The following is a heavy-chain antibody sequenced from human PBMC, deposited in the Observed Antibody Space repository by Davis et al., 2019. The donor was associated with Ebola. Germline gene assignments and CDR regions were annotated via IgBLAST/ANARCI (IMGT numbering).Heavy chain of an antibody. CDR2: ITPGNGNT. CDR3: ARVFYDSSGYYHFDS. Sequence: ASVKVSCKASGYTFTHYAVHWVRQAPGQGLEWMGWITPGNGNTRYSQKFQDRVTITSDTSVGTAYMELSSLRSEDTAVCYCARVFYDSSGYYHFDSWGQGALVTVSS. J-gene: IGHJ4*02. D-gene: IGHD3-22*01. CDR1: GYTFTHYA. V-gene: IGHV1-3*01.